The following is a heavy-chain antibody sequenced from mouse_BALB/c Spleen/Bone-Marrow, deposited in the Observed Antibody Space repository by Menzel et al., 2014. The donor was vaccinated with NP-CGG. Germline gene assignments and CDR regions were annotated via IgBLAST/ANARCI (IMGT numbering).Heavy chain of an antibody. Sequence: VQLQQSGAELVRPGTSVKVSCKASGYAFTNYLIEWVKQRPGQGLEWIGVINPGSGGTNYNEKFKGKATLTADKSSSTAYMQLSSLTSGDSAVYFCARHYFDYWGQGTTLTVSS. CDR3: ARHYFDY. CDR2: INPGSGGT. J-gene: IGHJ2*01. CDR1: GYAFTNYL. V-gene: IGHV1-54*01.